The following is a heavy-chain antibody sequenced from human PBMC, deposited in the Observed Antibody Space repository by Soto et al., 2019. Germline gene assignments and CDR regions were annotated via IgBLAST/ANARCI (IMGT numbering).Heavy chain of an antibody. CDR1: GGSISSYY. J-gene: IGHJ6*02. V-gene: IGHV4-59*01. D-gene: IGHD3-16*01. Sequence: SETLSLTCTVSGGSISSYYWSWIRQPPGKGLEWIGYIYYSGSTNYNPSLKSRVTISVDTSKNQFSLKLSSVTAADTAVYYCARYSATWGGMDVWGQGTTVTVSS. CDR3: ARYSATWGGMDV. CDR2: IYYSGST.